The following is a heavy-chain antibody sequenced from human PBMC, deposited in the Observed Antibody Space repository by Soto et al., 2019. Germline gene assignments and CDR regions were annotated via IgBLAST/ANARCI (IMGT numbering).Heavy chain of an antibody. V-gene: IGHV1-46*03. CDR3: ARVVVSETTHLDY. D-gene: IGHD2-15*01. CDR2: INTGAGTA. CDR1: GYTFTNYH. Sequence: GASVKVSCKASGYTFTNYHIHWVRQAPGQGLEWVGRINTGAGTARYAQNLQDRVTMTRDASTSTLYMELSSLRSEDTAVYYCARVVVSETTHLDYWGQGTRVTVSS. J-gene: IGHJ4*02.